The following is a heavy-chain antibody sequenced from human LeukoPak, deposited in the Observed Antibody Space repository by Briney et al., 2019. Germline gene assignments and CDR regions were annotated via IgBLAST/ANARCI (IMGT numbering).Heavy chain of an antibody. Sequence: KPSETLSLTYAVYGGSFSGYYWSWIRQPPGKGLEWIGEINHSGSTNYNPSLKSRVTISVDTSKNQFSLKLSSVTAADTAVYYCARGGSMVVTATPPFDYWGQGTLVTVSS. J-gene: IGHJ4*02. D-gene: IGHD2-21*02. CDR3: ARGGSMVVTATPPFDY. CDR1: GGSFSGYY. V-gene: IGHV4-34*01. CDR2: INHSGST.